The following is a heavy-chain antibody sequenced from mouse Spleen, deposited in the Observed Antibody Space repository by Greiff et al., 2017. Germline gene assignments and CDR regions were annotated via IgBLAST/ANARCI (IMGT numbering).Heavy chain of an antibody. CDR3: ARYVTTEGVFAY. CDR2: ISYSGST. J-gene: IGHJ3*01. V-gene: IGHV3-8*02. D-gene: IGHD1-1*01. CDR1: GDSITSGY. Sequence: EVNVVESGPSLVKPSQTLSLTCSVTGDSITSGYWNWIRKFPGNKLEYMGYISYSGSTYYNPSLKSRISITRDTSKNQYYLQLNSVTTEDTATYYCARYVTTEGVFAYWGQGTLVTVSA.